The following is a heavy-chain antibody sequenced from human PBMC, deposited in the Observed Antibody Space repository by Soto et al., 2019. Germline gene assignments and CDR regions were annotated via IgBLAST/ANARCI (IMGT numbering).Heavy chain of an antibody. CDR2: TSYDGSNN. D-gene: IGHD3-16*01. J-gene: IGHJ4*02. CDR3: ARRVTTGELDV. Sequence: QVQLVESGGGVVQPGTSLRLSCVGSGFTFRSYVIHWVRQAPGKGLEWVALTSYDGSNNFYGDSVKGGFTGSRHKSRNTVEFDMDSLTFEDTALYYCARRVTTGELDVWGQGTLVAVSS. CDR1: GFTFRSYV. V-gene: IGHV3-33*05.